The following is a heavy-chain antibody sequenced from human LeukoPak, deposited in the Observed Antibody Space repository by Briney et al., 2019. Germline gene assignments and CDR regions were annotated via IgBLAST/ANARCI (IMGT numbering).Heavy chain of an antibody. D-gene: IGHD5-18*01. V-gene: IGHV3-48*04. CDR1: GFTLSSYS. CDR2: ISSSGSTI. J-gene: IGHJ4*02. CDR3: ARDWADNNYGPSTFDY. Sequence: GGSLRLSCAAAGFTLSSYSMNWVSQAAGKGLGWVSYISSSGSTIDYAGSVNGRFTISRDNAKNSLYLQVNSLRADDMAVYYCARDWADNNYGPSTFDYWGQGTLVTVSS.